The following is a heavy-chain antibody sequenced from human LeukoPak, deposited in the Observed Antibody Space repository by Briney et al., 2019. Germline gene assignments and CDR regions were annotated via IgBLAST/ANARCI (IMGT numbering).Heavy chain of an antibody. CDR1: GYTFTSYG. V-gene: IGHV1-18*01. CDR2: ISTYNGNT. CDR3: ARAERGYDILTVYSKYYFDY. J-gene: IGHJ4*02. D-gene: IGHD3-9*01. Sequence: GASVKVSCKASGYTFTSYGISWVRQAPGQGPEWMGWISTYNGNTNYAQKLQGRVTMTTDTSTSTAYMELRSLRSDDTAVYYCARAERGYDILTVYSKYYFDYWGQGTLVIVSS.